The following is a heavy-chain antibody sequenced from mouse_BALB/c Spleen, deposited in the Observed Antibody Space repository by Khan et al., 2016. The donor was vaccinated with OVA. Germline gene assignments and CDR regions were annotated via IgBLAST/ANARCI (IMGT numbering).Heavy chain of an antibody. J-gene: IGHJ4*01. Sequence: VQLQQSGAELVKPGASVKLSCTASGFNIKDTYMHWVKQRPEQGLEWIGRIDPANGNTQYDPTFQGKATITADTSSNTAYLQLSSLTSEDTAVYDCAVRGDIYDTYYGYTMDYWGQGTSVTVSS. CDR2: IDPANGNT. CDR3: AVRGDIYDTYYGYTMDY. CDR1: GFNIKDTY. D-gene: IGHD2-3*01. V-gene: IGHV14-3*02.